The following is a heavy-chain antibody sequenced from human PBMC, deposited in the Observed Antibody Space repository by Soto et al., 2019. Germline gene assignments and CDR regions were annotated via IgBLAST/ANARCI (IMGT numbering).Heavy chain of an antibody. D-gene: IGHD2-2*02. CDR1: GFTFSSYS. CDR3: ARGYCSSTSCYNFDY. J-gene: IGHJ4*02. CDR2: ISSSSSYV. Sequence: EVQLVESGGGLVKPGGSLRLSCAASGFTFSSYSMNWVRQAPGKGLEWVSSISSSSSYVYYADSVKGRFTISRDNAKNSLYLQMNSLRAEDTAVYYCARGYCSSTSCYNFDYWGQGTLVTVSS. V-gene: IGHV3-21*01.